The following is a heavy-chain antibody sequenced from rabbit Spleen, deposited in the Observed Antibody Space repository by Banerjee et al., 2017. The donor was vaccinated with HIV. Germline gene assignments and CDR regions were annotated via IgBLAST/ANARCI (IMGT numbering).Heavy chain of an antibody. V-gene: IGHV1S40*01. Sequence: QSLEESGGDLVKPEGSLTLTCTASGFSFSSSYWMSWVRQAPGKGPEWIGCIYTTGGNTWYANWAKGRFTISKTSSTTVTLQMTSLTAADTATYFCVRGASSTGYYSLWGPGTLVTVS. J-gene: IGHJ4*01. D-gene: IGHD1-1*01. CDR3: VRGASSTGYYSL. CDR1: GFSFSSSYW. CDR2: IYTTGGNT.